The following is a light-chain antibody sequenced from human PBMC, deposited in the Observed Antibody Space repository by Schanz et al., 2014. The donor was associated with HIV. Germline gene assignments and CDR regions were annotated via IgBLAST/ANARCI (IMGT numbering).Light chain of an antibody. CDR1: DSNIGNNA. V-gene: IGLV1-47*01. CDR3: ATWDDSLRRYV. Sequence: QSVLTQPPSVSGTPGQRVTISCSGSDSNIGNNAAFSYQQLPGTAPKILIYTNNQRPSGVPDRFSASKSGTSASLAISGLRSDDEADYYCATWDDSLRRYVFGTGTKLTVL. J-gene: IGLJ1*01. CDR2: TNN.